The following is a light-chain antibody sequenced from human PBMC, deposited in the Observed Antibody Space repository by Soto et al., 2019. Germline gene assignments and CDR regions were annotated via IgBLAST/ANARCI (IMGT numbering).Light chain of an antibody. Sequence: QSALTQPASVSGSPGQSITISCAGSISDVGSSNLVSWYQQHPGKVPKLIIYEGNRRPSGVSSRFSGSNSGKTASLTISGLQAEDEADYYCFSYAGSSTWVFGGGTQLTVL. J-gene: IGLJ3*02. CDR2: EGN. CDR1: ISDVGSSNL. V-gene: IGLV2-23*01. CDR3: FSYAGSSTWV.